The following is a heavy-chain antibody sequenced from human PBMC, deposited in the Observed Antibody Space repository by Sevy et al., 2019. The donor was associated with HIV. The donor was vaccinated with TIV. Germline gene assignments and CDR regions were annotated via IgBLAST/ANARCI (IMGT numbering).Heavy chain of an antibody. V-gene: IGHV1-24*01. J-gene: IGHJ4*02. CDR2: FDPEAGET. CDR3: ATTKDYYDSSGSPFDY. D-gene: IGHD3-22*01. Sequence: ASVKVSCKVSGSTLTKLSMHWVRQVPGKGLEWMVSFDPEAGETIYARKFQGRVTMTEDTSTDTAYMVLSSLRSEDTAVYYCATTKDYYDSSGSPFDYWDQGTLVTVSS. CDR1: GSTLTKLS.